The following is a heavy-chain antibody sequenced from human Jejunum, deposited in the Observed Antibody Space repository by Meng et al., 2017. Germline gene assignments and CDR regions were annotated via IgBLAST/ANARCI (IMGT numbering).Heavy chain of an antibody. Sequence: SCAASEFTFGNYHMSWVRQVPGKGLEWVSTIHFSGTDTYYADSVKGRFAVSRDNSRNTLFLQMNSLRVEDTAEYYCAKSEMVAGRGYFDLWGQGTLVTVSS. V-gene: IGHV3-23*01. J-gene: IGHJ4*02. CDR3: AKSEMVAGRGYFDL. CDR2: IHFSGTDT. D-gene: IGHD6-19*01. CDR1: EFTFGNYH.